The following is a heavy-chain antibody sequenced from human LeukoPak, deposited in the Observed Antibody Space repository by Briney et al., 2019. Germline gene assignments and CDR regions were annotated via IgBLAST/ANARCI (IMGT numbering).Heavy chain of an antibody. V-gene: IGHV4-59*01. Sequence: SETLSLTCTVSGDSISSYYWSWIRQPPGKGLEWIGYINYSGSTKYNPSLKSRVTISVDTSKNQFSLKLSSVTAADTAVYYCARDRQATTAYDAFDIWGRGTMVTVSS. D-gene: IGHD4-17*01. CDR3: ARDRQATTAYDAFDI. CDR1: GDSISSYY. J-gene: IGHJ3*02. CDR2: INYSGST.